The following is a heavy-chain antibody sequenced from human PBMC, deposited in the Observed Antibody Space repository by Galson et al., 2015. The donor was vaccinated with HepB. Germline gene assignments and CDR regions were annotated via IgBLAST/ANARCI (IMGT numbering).Heavy chain of an antibody. CDR3: ATDLEATTIGGFDY. J-gene: IGHJ4*02. CDR2: FDPEDGET. CDR1: GYTLTELS. D-gene: IGHD5-12*01. Sequence: SVKVSCKVSGYTLTELSMHWVRQAPGKGLEWMGGFDPEDGETIYAQKFQGRVTMTEDTSTDTAYMELSSLRSEDTAVYYCATDLEATTIGGFDYWGQGTLVTVSS. V-gene: IGHV1-24*01.